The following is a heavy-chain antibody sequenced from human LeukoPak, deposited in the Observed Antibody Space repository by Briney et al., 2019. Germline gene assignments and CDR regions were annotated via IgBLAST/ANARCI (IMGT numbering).Heavy chain of an antibody. CDR2: INPNSGGT. V-gene: IGHV1-2*04. D-gene: IGHD1-20*01. J-gene: IGHJ6*02. Sequence: ASVKVSCKASGYTFTGYYMHWVRQAPGQGLEWMGWINPNSGGTNYAQKFQGWVTMTRDTSISTAYIELSRLRSDDTAVYYCARDLGYNWNDGGSTYGMDVWGQGTTVTVSS. CDR3: ARDLGYNWNDGGSTYGMDV. CDR1: GYTFTGYY.